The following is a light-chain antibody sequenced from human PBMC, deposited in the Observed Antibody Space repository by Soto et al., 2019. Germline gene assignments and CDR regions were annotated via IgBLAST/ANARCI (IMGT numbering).Light chain of an antibody. CDR2: DAY. V-gene: IGKV3-11*01. J-gene: IGKJ5*01. CDR1: QSFRGL. Sequence: EVVLTQSPVTLSLSPGERATLSCRASQSFRGLLAWYQQKPGQAPRLLIYDAYNRATGIPPRFSGSGSGTDFTLTISSLEPEDSAVYYCQQRHMWPITSGQGTRLEIK. CDR3: QQRHMWPIT.